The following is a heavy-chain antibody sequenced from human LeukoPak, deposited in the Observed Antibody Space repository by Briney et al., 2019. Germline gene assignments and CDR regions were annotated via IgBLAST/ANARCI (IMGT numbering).Heavy chain of an antibody. CDR1: GGSISSSSYY. CDR2: YSGST. D-gene: IGHD5-18*01. Sequence: NPSETLSLTCTVSGGSISSSSYYWGWIRQPPGKGLEWIYSGSTYYNPSLKSRVTISVDTSKNQFSLKLSSVTAADTAVYYCARHVRSTAMAPKDYWGQGTLVTVSS. J-gene: IGHJ4*02. V-gene: IGHV4-39*01. CDR3: ARHVRSTAMAPKDY.